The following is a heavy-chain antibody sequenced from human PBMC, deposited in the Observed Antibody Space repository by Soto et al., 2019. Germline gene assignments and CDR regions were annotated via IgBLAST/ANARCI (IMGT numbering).Heavy chain of an antibody. CDR2: ISGSGVST. J-gene: IGHJ6*02. CDR3: AKGRAAGTSVYYYYGMEV. CDR1: GFTFSNYA. Sequence: PGGSLRLSCAASGFTFSNYAMSWVRQAPGKGLEWVSGISGSGVSTYYADSVKGRFTISRDNSKKTLSLQMNSLRAEDTAVYFCAKGRAAGTSVYYYYGMEVWGQGTTVTV. V-gene: IGHV3-23*01. D-gene: IGHD6-13*01.